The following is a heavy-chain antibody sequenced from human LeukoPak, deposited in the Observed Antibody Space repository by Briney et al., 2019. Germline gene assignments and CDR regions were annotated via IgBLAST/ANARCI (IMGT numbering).Heavy chain of an antibody. V-gene: IGHV3-11*01. J-gene: IGHJ4*02. D-gene: IGHD3-22*01. CDR3: ARGGWYYYDSSAY. CDR2: ISSSGSTI. Sequence: GGTLRLSCAASGFTFSNHGMNWIRQAPGKGLEWVSYISSSGSTIYYADSVKGRFTISRDNAKNSLYLQMNSLRAEDTAVYYCARGGWYYYDSSAYWGQGTLVTVSS. CDR1: GFTFSNHG.